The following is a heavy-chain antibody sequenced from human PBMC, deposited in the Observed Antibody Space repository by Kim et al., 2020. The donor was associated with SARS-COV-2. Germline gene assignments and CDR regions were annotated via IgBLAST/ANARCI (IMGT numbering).Heavy chain of an antibody. V-gene: IGHV3-30*04. CDR1: GFTFSQFA. J-gene: IGHJ4*02. CDR3: TSRGPGRDTVMGYYFDF. Sequence: GGSLRLSCAASGFTFSQFAIHWVRQAPGQGLEWVALIGYDGSHKEYADSVRGRFTISRDNSKNTVNLEMTSLRTEDTAIYYCTSRGPGRDTVMGYYFDFWGQGSLGTVSS. D-gene: IGHD5-18*01. CDR2: IGYDGSHK.